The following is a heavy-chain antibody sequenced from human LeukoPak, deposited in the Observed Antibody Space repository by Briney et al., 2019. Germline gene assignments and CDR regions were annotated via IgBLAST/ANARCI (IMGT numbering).Heavy chain of an antibody. CDR1: GGTFNNYA. J-gene: IGHJ5*02. Sequence: GASVKVSCTASGGTFNNYAISWVRQAPGQGLEWMGEIIPIFDTSTYAQKYRGRVTITTDESTSTAYMELSSLRSEDTAVYYCAGMVSPTAAGTGYFDPWGQGTLVTVSS. V-gene: IGHV1-69*05. CDR2: IIPIFDTS. CDR3: AGMVSPTAAGTGYFDP. D-gene: IGHD6-13*01.